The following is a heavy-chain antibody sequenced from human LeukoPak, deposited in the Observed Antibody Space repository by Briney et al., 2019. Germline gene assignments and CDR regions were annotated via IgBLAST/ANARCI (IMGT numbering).Heavy chain of an antibody. J-gene: IGHJ4*02. Sequence: PGGSLRLSCAAFGSTFSSYSMNWVRQAPGKGLEWVSSISSSSSYIYYADSVKGRFTISRDNAKNSLYLQMNSLRAEDTAVYYCARSSTLGNYFDYWGQGTLVTVSS. CDR3: ARSSTLGNYFDY. CDR1: GSTFSSYS. D-gene: IGHD6-13*01. V-gene: IGHV3-21*01. CDR2: ISSSSSYI.